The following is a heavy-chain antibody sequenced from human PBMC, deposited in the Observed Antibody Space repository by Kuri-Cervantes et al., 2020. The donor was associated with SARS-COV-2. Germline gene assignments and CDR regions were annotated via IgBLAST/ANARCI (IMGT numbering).Heavy chain of an antibody. CDR1: GFTFSSYW. CDR3: AKDPLAALHKYYYYYGMDV. J-gene: IGHJ6*02. D-gene: IGHD6-6*01. CDR2: ISSSSSYI. V-gene: IGHV3-21*04. Sequence: GESLKISCAASGFTFSSYWMSWVRQAPGKGLEWVSSISSSSSYIYYADSVKGRFTISRDNSKHTLYLQMNSLIAEDTAVYYCAKDPLAALHKYYYYYGMDVWGQGTTVTVSS.